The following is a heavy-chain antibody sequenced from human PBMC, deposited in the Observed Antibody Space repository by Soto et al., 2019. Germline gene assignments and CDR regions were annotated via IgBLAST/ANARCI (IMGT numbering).Heavy chain of an antibody. CDR2: IYPGDSDT. CDR1: GDTFSSYW. D-gene: IGHD6-13*01. CDR3: ARTSAGGKYYYGMDV. J-gene: IGHJ6*02. V-gene: IGHV5-51*01. Sequence: GESLKISCQGSGDTFSSYWIAWVRQMPGKGLEWMGIIYPGDSDTRYSPSFQGQVTISADKSISTAYLQWSSLKASDTAMYYCARTSAGGKYYYGMDVWGQGTTVTVSS.